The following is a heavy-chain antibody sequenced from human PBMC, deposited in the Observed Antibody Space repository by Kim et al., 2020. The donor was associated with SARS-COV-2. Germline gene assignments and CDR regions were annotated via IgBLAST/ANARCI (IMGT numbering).Heavy chain of an antibody. CDR3: ARRLPTGDAFDI. V-gene: IGHV4-31*03. J-gene: IGHJ3*02. CDR2: IYYSGST. D-gene: IGHD4-17*01. CDR1: GGSISSGGYY. Sequence: SETLSLTCTVSGGSISSGGYYWSWIRQHPGKGLEWIGYIYYSGSTYYNPSLKSRVTISVDTSKNQFSLKLSSVTAADTAVYYCARRLPTGDAFDIWGQGTMVTVSS.